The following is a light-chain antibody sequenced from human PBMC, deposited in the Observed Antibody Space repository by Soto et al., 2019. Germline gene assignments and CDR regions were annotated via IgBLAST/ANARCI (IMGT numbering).Light chain of an antibody. V-gene: IGKV3-15*01. CDR3: QQYNNWPPVT. J-gene: IGKJ1*01. CDR2: GAS. Sequence: EIVMTQSPATLSVSPGERATLSCRASQSVSSNLAWYQQKPGQAPRLLIYGASTRATRIPARFSGSGSGTEFTLIISSLQSEDFAVYYCQQYNNWPPVTFGQGTKVEIK. CDR1: QSVSSN.